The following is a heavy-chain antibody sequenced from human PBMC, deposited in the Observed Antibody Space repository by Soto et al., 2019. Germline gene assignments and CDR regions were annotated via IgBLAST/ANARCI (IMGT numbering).Heavy chain of an antibody. CDR2: ISSSSSTI. J-gene: IGHJ4*02. V-gene: IGHV3-48*01. CDR1: GFTFSSYS. CDR3: ARDTSNYYDRPGYFDY. Sequence: GGSLRLSCAASGFTFSSYSMNWVRQAPGKGLEWVSYISSSSSTIYYADSVKGRFTISRDNAKNSLYLQMNSLRAEDTAVYYCARDTSNYYDRPGYFDYWGQGTLVTVSS. D-gene: IGHD3-22*01.